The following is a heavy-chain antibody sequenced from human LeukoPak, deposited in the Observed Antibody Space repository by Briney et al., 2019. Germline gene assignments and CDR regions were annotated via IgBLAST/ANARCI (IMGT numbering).Heavy chain of an antibody. Sequence: SVKVSCKASGGTFSSYAISWARQAPGQGLEWMGGIIPIFGTANYAQKFQGRVTITADKSTSTAYMELSSLRSEDTAVYYCARVFQGYYYYMDVWGKGTTVTVSS. CDR2: IIPIFGTA. J-gene: IGHJ6*03. CDR3: ARVFQGYYYYMDV. CDR1: GGTFSSYA. D-gene: IGHD3-9*01. V-gene: IGHV1-69*06.